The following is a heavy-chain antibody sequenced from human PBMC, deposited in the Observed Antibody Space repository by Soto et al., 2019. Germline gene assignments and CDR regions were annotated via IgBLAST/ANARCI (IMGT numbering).Heavy chain of an antibody. Sequence: ESLSISCKGSGYCFISCWLDWVRQMPGKGLEWMGIIYPGDSDTRYSPSFQGQVTISADKSISTAYLQWSSPKASDTAMYYSASSQDFGYFDYWGQGNLVTVSS. V-gene: IGHV5-51*01. CDR2: IYPGDSDT. CDR1: GYCFISCW. D-gene: IGHD3-3*01. CDR3: ASSQDFGYFDY. J-gene: IGHJ4*02.